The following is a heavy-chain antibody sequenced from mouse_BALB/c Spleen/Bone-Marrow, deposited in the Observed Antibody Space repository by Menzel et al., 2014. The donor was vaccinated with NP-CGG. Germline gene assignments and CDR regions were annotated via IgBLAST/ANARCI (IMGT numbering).Heavy chain of an antibody. CDR3: TRRPLQANSYFDC. J-gene: IGHJ2*01. CDR2: ISSGGSST. D-gene: IGHD3-2*02. V-gene: IGHV5-6*02. CDR1: GFTFSSYG. Sequence: EVMLVESGGDLVKPGGSLKLSCVASGFTFSSYGMSWVCQTPDKRLEWVATISSGGSSTYYPASVKGRFTISRDNAKSTLYLQMSSLNSEDTAMYYCTRRPLQANSYFDCWGRGTTLTVSS.